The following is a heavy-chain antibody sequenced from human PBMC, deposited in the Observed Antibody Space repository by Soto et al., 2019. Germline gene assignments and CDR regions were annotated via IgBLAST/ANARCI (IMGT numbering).Heavy chain of an antibody. V-gene: IGHV1-69*06. CDR1: GGTLSRYA. Sequence: SEKVACKASGGTLSRYAISWGLQAPGQGIEWMGGIIPIFGTANYAQKFQGRVTITADKSTSTAYMELSSLRSEDTSLYYCARGNSIVVVPAATPSFVYGMEVSDQATTLTVSS. CDR3: ARGNSIVVVPAATPSFVYGMEV. D-gene: IGHD2-2*01. J-gene: IGHJ6*02. CDR2: IIPIFGTA.